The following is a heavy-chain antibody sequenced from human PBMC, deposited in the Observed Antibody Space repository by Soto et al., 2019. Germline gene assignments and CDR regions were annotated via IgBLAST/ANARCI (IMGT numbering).Heavy chain of an antibody. CDR3: ARDRPYYYDSSTGDYYGMDV. CDR1: GGSISSGDYY. D-gene: IGHD3-22*01. Sequence: SETLSLTCTVSGGSISSGDYYWSWIRQPPGKGLEWIGYIYYSGSTYYNPSLKSRVTISVDTSKNQFSLKLNSVTAADTAVYYCARDRPYYYDSSTGDYYGMDVWGQGTTVTVSS. J-gene: IGHJ6*02. CDR2: IYYSGST. V-gene: IGHV4-30-4*01.